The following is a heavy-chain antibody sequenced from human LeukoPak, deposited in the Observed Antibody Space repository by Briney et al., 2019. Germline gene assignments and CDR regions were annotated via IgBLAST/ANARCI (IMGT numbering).Heavy chain of an antibody. CDR3: ARDLKAYSSSGGVDY. CDR2: ISSSSTAT. Sequence: GGSLRLSCAASGFTFSSYSMNWVRQGPGKGLEWISYISSSSTATHYADSGKGRFSISRDSARNSLYLQMNNLTAEDTAVYYCARDLKAYSSSGGVDYWGQGTLVTVSS. CDR1: GFTFSSYS. J-gene: IGHJ4*02. V-gene: IGHV3-48*01. D-gene: IGHD6-13*01.